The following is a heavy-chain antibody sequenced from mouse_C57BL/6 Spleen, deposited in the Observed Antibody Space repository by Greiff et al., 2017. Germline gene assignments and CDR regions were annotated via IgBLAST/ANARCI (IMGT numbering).Heavy chain of an antibody. V-gene: IGHV1-7*01. J-gene: IGHJ3*01. Sequence: QVQLKQPGAELVKPGASVKMSCKASGYTFTSYWMHWVKQRPGQGLEWIGYINPSSGYTKYNQKFKDKATLTADKSSSTAYMQLSSLTYEDSAVYYCANDGYLAYWGQGTLVTVSA. CDR1: GYTFTSYW. CDR2: INPSSGYT. D-gene: IGHD2-3*01. CDR3: ANDGYLAY.